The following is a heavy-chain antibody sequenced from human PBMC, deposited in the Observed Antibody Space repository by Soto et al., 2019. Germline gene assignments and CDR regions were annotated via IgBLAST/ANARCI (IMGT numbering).Heavy chain of an antibody. D-gene: IGHD3-22*01. CDR1: GGSISSYY. J-gene: IGHJ4*02. CDR2: IYYSGST. V-gene: IGHV4-59*01. Sequence: SETLSLTCTVSGGSISSYYWSWIRQPPGKGLEWIGYIYYSGSTNYNPSLKSRVTISVDTSKNQFSLKLSSVTAADTAVYYCARGEYYDSSGYYAIGKFDYWGQGTLVTVSS. CDR3: ARGEYYDSSGYYAIGKFDY.